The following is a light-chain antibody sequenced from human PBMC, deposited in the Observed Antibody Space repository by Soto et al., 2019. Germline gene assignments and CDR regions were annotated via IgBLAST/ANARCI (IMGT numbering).Light chain of an antibody. V-gene: IGLV1-40*01. J-gene: IGLJ2*01. CDR3: ATWDSSLSAAV. CDR2: GNS. CDR1: SSNIGAGYD. Sequence: QSVLTQPPSVSGAPGQRVTISCTGSSSNIGAGYDVHWYQQLPGTAPKLLIYGNSNRPSGVPDRFSGSKSGTSASLAITGLQIGDEADYYCATWDSSLSAAVFGGGTQLTVL.